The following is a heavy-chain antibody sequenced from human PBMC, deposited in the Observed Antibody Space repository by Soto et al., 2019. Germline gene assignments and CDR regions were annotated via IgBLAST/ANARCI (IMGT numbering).Heavy chain of an antibody. CDR2: SRDKVNSHTT. Sequence: EVQLAESGGGLVQPGGSLRLSCAASGFTFSDHYMDWVRQAPGKGLEWGGRSRDKVNSHTTEYAASVKGRFTISRGDSENSLYLQMNSLKTEDKAVYYCARGVVSTGYFYYWGQGTLVTVSS. CDR1: GFTFSDHY. CDR3: ARGVVSTGYFYY. D-gene: IGHD5-12*01. V-gene: IGHV3-72*01. J-gene: IGHJ4*02.